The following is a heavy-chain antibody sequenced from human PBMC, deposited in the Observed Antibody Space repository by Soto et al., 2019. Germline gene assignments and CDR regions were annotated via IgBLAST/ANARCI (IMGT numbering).Heavy chain of an antibody. Sequence: SVKVSCKASGGTFSSYRINWVRQAPGQGLEWVGGIVPIYRTADYAQKVQGRVTITAAESARTSYMELRSLKSHDTAVYYCVRDSGAKLSSSWGQGTLVTASA. J-gene: IGHJ4*02. CDR2: IVPIYRTA. CDR1: GGTFSSYR. D-gene: IGHD6-13*01. V-gene: IGHV1-69*13. CDR3: VRDSGAKLSSS.